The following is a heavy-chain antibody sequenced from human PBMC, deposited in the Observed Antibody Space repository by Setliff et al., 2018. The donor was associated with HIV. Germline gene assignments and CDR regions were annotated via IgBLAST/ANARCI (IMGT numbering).Heavy chain of an antibody. J-gene: IGHJ6*03. V-gene: IGHV3-21*06. CDR2: ISIRGGYI. CDR1: GFTFNNYA. Sequence: PGGSLRLSCAASGFTFNNYAMNWVRQAPGKGLQWVASISIRGGYIYYADSVKGRFTISRDNTRNSVYLQMDSLRVDDTAVFYCARRSGSSSLKGVHYYYYYYMDVWGKGTTVTV. CDR3: ARRSGSSSLKGVHYYYYYYMDV. D-gene: IGHD6-13*01.